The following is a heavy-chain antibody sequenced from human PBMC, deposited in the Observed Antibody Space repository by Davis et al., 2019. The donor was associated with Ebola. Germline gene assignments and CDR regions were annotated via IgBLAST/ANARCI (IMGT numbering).Heavy chain of an antibody. CDR1: GFTLSGYD. CDR2: IWDDGSNK. V-gene: IGHV3-33*08. J-gene: IGHJ5*02. CDR3: ARDPYYFDGSGYYYAGWFDP. D-gene: IGHD3-22*01. Sequence: PGGSLRLSCAASGFTLSGYDMNWVRQAPGKGLQWVAVIWDDGSNKYYADSVKGRFTISRDNSKNTLYLQMNSLRAEDMAVYYCARDPYYFDGSGYYYAGWFDPWGQGTLVTVSS.